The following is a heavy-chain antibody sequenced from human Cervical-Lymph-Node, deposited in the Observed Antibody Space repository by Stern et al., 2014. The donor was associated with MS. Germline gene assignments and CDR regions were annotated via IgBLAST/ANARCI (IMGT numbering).Heavy chain of an antibody. Sequence: VQLEESGGGLVQPGGSLRLSCVGSGFTFSNSAMHWVRQAPGKGLEYVSAITSDGGSTYYAKFVKGRFTISRDNAKNTLYLQMGRLRGDDMAVYYCARGSRWGQGTLVTVSS. J-gene: IGHJ4*02. CDR2: ITSDGGST. V-gene: IGHV3-64*01. CDR1: GFTFSNSA. CDR3: ARGSR.